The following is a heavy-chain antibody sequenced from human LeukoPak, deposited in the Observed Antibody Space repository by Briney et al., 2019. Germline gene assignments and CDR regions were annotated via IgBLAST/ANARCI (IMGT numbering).Heavy chain of an antibody. V-gene: IGHV3-7*01. CDR1: GFTFSSYW. J-gene: IGHJ4*02. Sequence: PGGSLRLSCAAYGFTFSSYWMSWVRQGQGKGREWVANIKQDGSEKYYVDSVKGRFTISRDNAKNSLYLQMNSLRGEDTAVYYCARDRYYYGSGSPTELDYWGQGTLVTVSS. CDR3: ARDRYYYGSGSPTELDY. D-gene: IGHD3-10*01. CDR2: IKQDGSEK.